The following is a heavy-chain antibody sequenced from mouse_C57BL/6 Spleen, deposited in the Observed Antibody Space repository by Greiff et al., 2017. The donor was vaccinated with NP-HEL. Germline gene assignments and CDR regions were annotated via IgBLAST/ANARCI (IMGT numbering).Heavy chain of an antibody. CDR1: GYTFTDYE. D-gene: IGHD2-4*01. V-gene: IGHV1-15*01. J-gene: IGHJ4*01. CDR2: IDPETGGT. Sequence: QVQLKESGAELVRPGASVTLSCKASGYTFTDYEMHWVKQTPVHGLEWIGAIDPETGGTAYNQKFKGKAILTADKSSSTAYMELRSLTSEDSAVYYCTRGGNDYDGGYAMDYWGQGTSVTVSS. CDR3: TRGGNDYDGGYAMDY.